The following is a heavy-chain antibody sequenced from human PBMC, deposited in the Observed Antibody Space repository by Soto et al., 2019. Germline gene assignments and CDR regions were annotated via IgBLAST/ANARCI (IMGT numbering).Heavy chain of an antibody. CDR1: SGSISSADYY. D-gene: IGHD1-26*01. CDR2: IYYTGSA. Sequence: SETLSLSCTVSSGSISSADYYWSWIRQPPGKGLEWIGYIYYTGSAYYNPSLKSRVTMSVDTSKNQFSLKVTSVTAADTAVYYCASGGSSNWFDPWGQGTLVTVS. V-gene: IGHV4-30-4*01. CDR3: ASGGSSNWFDP. J-gene: IGHJ5*02.